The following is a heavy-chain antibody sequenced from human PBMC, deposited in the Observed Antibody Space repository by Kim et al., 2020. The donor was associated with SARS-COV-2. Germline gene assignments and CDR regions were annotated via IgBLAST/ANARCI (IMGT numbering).Heavy chain of an antibody. J-gene: IGHJ5*02. Sequence: SETLSLTCTVSGGSISRGDFYWSWIRQHSGKGLEWIGYIYYSGTTYYNPSLKSRLTISVDMSKSQFSLKLSSVTAADTAVYYCARYSGSSRWFDPWGQGTLVTVSS. CDR3: ARYSGSSRWFDP. CDR2: IYYSGTT. D-gene: IGHD6-6*01. V-gene: IGHV4-31*03. CDR1: GGSISRGDFY.